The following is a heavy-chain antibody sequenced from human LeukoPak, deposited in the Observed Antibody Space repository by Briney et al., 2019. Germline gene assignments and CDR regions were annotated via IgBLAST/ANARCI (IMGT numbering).Heavy chain of an antibody. D-gene: IGHD2/OR15-2a*01. Sequence: KPSETLSLTCAVYGGSFSGFYWTWIRQPPGKGLEWIGEINYSGSTNYNPSLKSRVTISVDTSKNQLSLTVNSVTAADTAVYYCARRRTFDYWGQGTLVTVSS. CDR3: ARRRTFDY. V-gene: IGHV4-34*01. CDR1: GGSFSGFY. CDR2: INYSGST. J-gene: IGHJ4*02.